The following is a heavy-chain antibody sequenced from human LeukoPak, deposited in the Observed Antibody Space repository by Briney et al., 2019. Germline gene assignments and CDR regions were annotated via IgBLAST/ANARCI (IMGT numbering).Heavy chain of an antibody. J-gene: IGHJ4*02. CDR2: ISSSSSTI. CDR1: GFTLSSYG. Sequence: GGSLRLSCAASGFTLSSYGMTWVRQAPGKGLEWVSYISSSSSTIYYADSVKGRFTISRDNAKNSLYLQLNSLRAEDTAVYYCARDRHKYNYDSSGYPPYWGQGTLVTVSS. V-gene: IGHV3-48*01. D-gene: IGHD3-22*01. CDR3: ARDRHKYNYDSSGYPPY.